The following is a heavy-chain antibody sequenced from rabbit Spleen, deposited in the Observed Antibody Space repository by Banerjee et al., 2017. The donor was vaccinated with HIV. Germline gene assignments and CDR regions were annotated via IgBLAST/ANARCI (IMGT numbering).Heavy chain of an antibody. CDR1: RFDFSTYS. Sequence: QEQLVESGGGLVQPGGSLKLSCKASRFDFSTYSMSWVRQAPGKGLEWIGCIYTGSGGTYYANWAKGRFTISKTSSTTVTLQMTRLTVADTATYFCARGSGDYWYAGALWGPGTLVTVS. V-gene: IGHV1S45*01. CDR2: IYTGSGGT. CDR3: ARGSGDYWYAGAL. J-gene: IGHJ4*01. D-gene: IGHD2-1*01.